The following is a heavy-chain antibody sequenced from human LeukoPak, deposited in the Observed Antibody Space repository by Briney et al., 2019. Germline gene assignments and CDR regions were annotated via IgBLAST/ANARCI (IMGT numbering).Heavy chain of an antibody. J-gene: IGHJ4*02. Sequence: PGGSLRLSCAASGFTVSSNYMSWVRQAPGKGLEWVSVIYSGGSTYYADSVKGRFTISRHNSKNTLYLQMNSLRAEDTAVYYCARADSSGYYSLFDYWGQGTLVTVSS. D-gene: IGHD3-22*01. V-gene: IGHV3-53*04. CDR2: IYSGGST. CDR1: GFTVSSNY. CDR3: ARADSSGYYSLFDY.